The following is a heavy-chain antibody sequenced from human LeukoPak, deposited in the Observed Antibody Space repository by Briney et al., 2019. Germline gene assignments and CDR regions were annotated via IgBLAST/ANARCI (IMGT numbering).Heavy chain of an antibody. CDR2: IIGSGGST. CDR1: GFTFNNYP. CDR3: ARDTTRRVIVAAFAFDI. Sequence: GGSLRLSCAASGFTFNNYPMSWVRQAPGKGLEWVSGIIGSGGSTYYADSVKGRFTISRDNSKNTLYLRMDSLRADDTALYYCARDTTRRVIVAAFAFDIWGQGTMVTVSS. J-gene: IGHJ3*02. D-gene: IGHD2-15*01. V-gene: IGHV3-23*01.